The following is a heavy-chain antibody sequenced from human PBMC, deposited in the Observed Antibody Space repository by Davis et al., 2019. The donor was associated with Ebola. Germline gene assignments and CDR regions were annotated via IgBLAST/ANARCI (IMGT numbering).Heavy chain of an antibody. Sequence: ASVKVSCKASGYTFISYGISWVRQAPGQGLEWMGWISAYNRNTNYAQKLQGRVTMTTDTSTSTAYMELSSLRSDDTAVYYCARGRTTRAPYGGVNDDAFDIWGQGTMVTVSS. CDR3: ARGRTTRAPYGGVNDDAFDI. D-gene: IGHD4-17*01. J-gene: IGHJ3*02. CDR1: GYTFISYG. V-gene: IGHV1-18*01. CDR2: ISAYNRNT.